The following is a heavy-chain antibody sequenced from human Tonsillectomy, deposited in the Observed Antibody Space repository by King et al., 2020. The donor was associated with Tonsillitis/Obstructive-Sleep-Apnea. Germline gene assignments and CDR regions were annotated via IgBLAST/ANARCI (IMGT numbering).Heavy chain of an antibody. CDR1: GFTFTSYA. D-gene: IGHD3/OR15-3a*01. Sequence: VQLVESGGGLVQPGGSLRLSCAASGFTFTSYAMHWVRQAPGKGLEYVSAISNDGRSTFYADSVKDRFNISRDNSKNTLYLQMGGLRADDMAVYYCSRGGYYYWTGYPCFDYYDGMDVWGQGTTVTVSS. J-gene: IGHJ6*02. CDR2: ISNDGRST. CDR3: SRGGYYYWTGYPCFDYYDGMDV. V-gene: IGHV3-64*07.